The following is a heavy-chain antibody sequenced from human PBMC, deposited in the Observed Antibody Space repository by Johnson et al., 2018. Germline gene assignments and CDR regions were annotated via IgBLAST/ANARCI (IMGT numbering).Heavy chain of an antibody. CDR3: ARDGLARGTVTTASLDV. CDR2: IYTIGST. CDR1: GGSISSGSYY. D-gene: IGHD4-17*01. Sequence: QVQLQESGPGLVKPSQTLSLTCTVSGGSISSGSYYWSWIRQPAGKGLEWMGRIYTIGSTNYNPSLTRRVTISVATSKNQFSLKRRSGTAADTPVYYCARDGLARGTVTTASLDVWGKGTTVTVSS. V-gene: IGHV4-61*02. J-gene: IGHJ6*04.